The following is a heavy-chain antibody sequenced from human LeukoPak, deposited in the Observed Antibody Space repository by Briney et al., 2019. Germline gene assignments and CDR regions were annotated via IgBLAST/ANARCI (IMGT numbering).Heavy chain of an antibody. CDR2: IYYSGST. CDR3: AREAREYQLLYHDAFDI. Sequence: PSETLSLTCTVSGGSISSYYWSWIRQPPGKGLEWIGYIYYSGSTNYNPSLKSRVTISVDTSKNQFSLKLSSVTAADTAVYYCAREAREYQLLYHDAFDIWGQGTMVTVSS. CDR1: GGSISSYY. V-gene: IGHV4-59*01. D-gene: IGHD2-2*02. J-gene: IGHJ3*02.